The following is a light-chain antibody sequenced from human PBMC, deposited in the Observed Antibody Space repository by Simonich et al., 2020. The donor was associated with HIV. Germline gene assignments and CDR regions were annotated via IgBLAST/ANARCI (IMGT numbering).Light chain of an antibody. CDR3: QQFNSYPQT. V-gene: IGKV1-13*02. CDR2: DAS. CDR1: QGISSA. J-gene: IGKJ5*01. Sequence: AIQLTQSPSSLSASVGDRVTITCRSSQGISSALAWDQQKPGKAPKLLIYDASSLASGVPSRFSGSGSGTDFTLTISSLQPEDFATYYCQQFNSYPQTFGQGTRLEIK.